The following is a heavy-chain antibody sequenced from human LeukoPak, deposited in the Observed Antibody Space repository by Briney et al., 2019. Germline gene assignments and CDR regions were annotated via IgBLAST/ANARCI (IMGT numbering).Heavy chain of an antibody. CDR3: ARLGNVDIVATISFGAFDI. CDR1: GYNFPIYW. Sequence: GESLKISCQGSGYNFPIYWIGWVRQMPGQGLEWMGIIYPDDSTIYGPSFQGQVTISADKSINTAYLEWSSLKASDTAMYYCARLGNVDIVATISFGAFDIWGQGTMVTVSS. CDR2: IYPDDST. J-gene: IGHJ3*02. D-gene: IGHD5-12*01. V-gene: IGHV5-51*01.